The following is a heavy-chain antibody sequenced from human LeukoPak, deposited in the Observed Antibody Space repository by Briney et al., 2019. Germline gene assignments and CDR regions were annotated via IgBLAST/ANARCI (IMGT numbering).Heavy chain of an antibody. CDR2: IKQDGSEK. Sequence: GGSLRLSCAASGFTFSSYCMTWVRQAPGKGLEWVANIKQDGSEKNYVDSVKGRFTISRDNAKSSLFLQMNSLRAEDAAVYYCSRDWSGTYWGQGTLVTVSS. D-gene: IGHD3/OR15-3a*01. CDR3: SRDWSGTY. CDR1: GFTFSSYC. V-gene: IGHV3-7*01. J-gene: IGHJ4*02.